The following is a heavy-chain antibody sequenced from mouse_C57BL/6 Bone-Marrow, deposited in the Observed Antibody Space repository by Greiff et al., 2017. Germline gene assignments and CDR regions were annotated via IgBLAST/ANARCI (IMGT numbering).Heavy chain of an antibody. D-gene: IGHD4-1*01. V-gene: IGHV3-6*01. CDR1: GYSITSGYY. CDR2: ISYDGSN. CDR3: ARVGTGY. Sequence: DVKLQESGPGLVKPSQSLSLTCSVTGYSITSGYYWNWIRQFPGNKLEWMGYISYDGSNNYNPSLKNRISITRDTSKNQFFLKLNSVTTEDTATYYCARVGTGYWGQGTTLTVSS. J-gene: IGHJ2*01.